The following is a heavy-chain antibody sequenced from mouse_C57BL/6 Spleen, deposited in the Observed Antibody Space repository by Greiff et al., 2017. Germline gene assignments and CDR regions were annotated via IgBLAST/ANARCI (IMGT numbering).Heavy chain of an antibody. Sequence: EVKLVESGGGLVKPGGSLKLSCAASGFTFSDYGMHWVRQAPEKGLEWVAYISSGSSTIYYADTVKGRCTISRDNAKNTLFLQMTSLRSEDTAMYYCARDDYYGSSSAMDYWGQGTSVTVSS. J-gene: IGHJ4*01. D-gene: IGHD1-1*01. CDR2: ISSGSSTI. V-gene: IGHV5-17*01. CDR3: ARDDYYGSSSAMDY. CDR1: GFTFSDYG.